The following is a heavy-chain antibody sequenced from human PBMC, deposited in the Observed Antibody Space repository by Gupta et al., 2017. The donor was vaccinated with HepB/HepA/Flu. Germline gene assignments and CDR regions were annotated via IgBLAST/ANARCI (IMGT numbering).Heavy chain of an antibody. CDR3: ARLTYYYDSSGYSLGAFDI. CDR1: GGSMSSRRHY. D-gene: IGHD3-22*01. V-gene: IGHV4-39*01. J-gene: IGHJ3*02. CDR2: IYYSGNT. Sequence: QLQLQESGPGLVKPSETPSLTCTVSGGSMSSRRHYWGWIRQPPGKGLEWIGTIYYSGNTYYKTSLKSRVTISVDTSNNQFSLKLSSVTATDTAVYYCARLTYYYDSSGYSLGAFDIWGQGTMVTVS.